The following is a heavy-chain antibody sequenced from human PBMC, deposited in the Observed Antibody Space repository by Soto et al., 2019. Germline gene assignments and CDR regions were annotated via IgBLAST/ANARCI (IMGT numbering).Heavy chain of an antibody. J-gene: IGHJ6*02. CDR3: ARGREGSRCMGV. CDR2: IYYSGST. D-gene: IGHD3-10*01. V-gene: IGHV4-31*02. Sequence: QVQLQESGPGLVKPSQTLSLTCTVSGGSISSGGYYWSWIRQHPGKGLEWIGNIYYSGSTSYNPSLKSRVIISVDTSKNQFSLKLSSMTAADTAVYYCARGREGSRCMGVWGQGTTVTVSS. CDR1: GGSISSGGYY.